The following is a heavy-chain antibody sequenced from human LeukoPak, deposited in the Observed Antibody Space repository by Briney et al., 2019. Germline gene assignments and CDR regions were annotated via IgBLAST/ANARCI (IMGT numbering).Heavy chain of an antibody. Sequence: PGGSLRPSCVASGFTFSNYEMNWVRQAPGKGLGWVSYISSTGISTYYADSVKGRFTISRDNGKNSLYLQMNSLRAEDTAVYYCARADFCRSITTCPYYYYMDVWGKGTTVTVS. CDR3: ARADFCRSITTCPYYYYMDV. V-gene: IGHV3-48*03. CDR1: GFTFSNYE. D-gene: IGHD2-2*01. CDR2: ISSTGIST. J-gene: IGHJ6*03.